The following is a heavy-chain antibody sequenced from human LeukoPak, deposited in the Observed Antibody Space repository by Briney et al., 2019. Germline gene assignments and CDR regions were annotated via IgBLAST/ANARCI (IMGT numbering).Heavy chain of an antibody. D-gene: IGHD3-10*01. CDR3: ASGYGSGSYRYYNGMDV. J-gene: IGHJ6*04. CDR1: GYSISSGYY. Sequence: SETLSLTRAVSGYSISSGYYWGWIRQRPGKGLEWIGSIYHSGSTYYNPSLKSRVTISVDTSKNQFSLKLSSVTAADTAVYYCASGYGSGSYRYYNGMDVWGKGTTVTVSS. V-gene: IGHV4-38-2*01. CDR2: IYHSGST.